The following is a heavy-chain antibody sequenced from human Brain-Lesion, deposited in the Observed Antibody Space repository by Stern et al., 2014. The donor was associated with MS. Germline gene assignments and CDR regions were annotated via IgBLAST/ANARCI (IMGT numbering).Heavy chain of an antibody. Sequence: QVQLQESGPGLVKPSETLSLTCTVSGGSISSSSYYWGWIRQPPGKGLEWIGSIYYRGSTSYNPSLKSRVTISMDTSKTQFSLRLSSVTAADTAVYFCAKLWLGELPESPFDYWGQGTLVTVSS. CDR2: IYYRGST. CDR1: GGSISSSSYY. D-gene: IGHD3-10*01. V-gene: IGHV4-39*01. J-gene: IGHJ4*02. CDR3: AKLWLGELPESPFDY.